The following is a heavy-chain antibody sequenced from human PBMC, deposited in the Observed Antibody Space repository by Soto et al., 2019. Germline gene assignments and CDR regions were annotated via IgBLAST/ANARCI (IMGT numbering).Heavy chain of an antibody. J-gene: IGHJ5*02. CDR2: CYYSGST. D-gene: IGHD3-9*01. CDR3: AREGLGLRYFGA. V-gene: IGHV4-31*03. CDR1: GGSISSGGYY. Sequence: QVQLQESGPGLVKPSQTLSLTCTVSGGSISSGGYYWSWIRQHPGKGLEWIGDCYYSGSTYYNPSLKSRVTISVDPYNNPFSLKLSSVSAADTAVYYCAREGLGLRYFGAWGQGNLVTVSS.